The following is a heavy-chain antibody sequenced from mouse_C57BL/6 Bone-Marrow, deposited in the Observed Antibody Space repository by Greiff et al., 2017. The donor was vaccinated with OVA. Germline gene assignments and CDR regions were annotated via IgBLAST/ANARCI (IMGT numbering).Heavy chain of an antibody. D-gene: IGHD1-1*01. CDR2: ISYDGSN. CDR1: GYSITSGYY. V-gene: IGHV3-6*01. J-gene: IGHJ1*03. Sequence: EVKLQESGPGLVKPSQSLSLTCSVTGYSITSGYYWNWIRQFPGNKLEWMGYISYDGSNNYNPSLKNRISITRDTSKNQFFLKLNSVTTEDTATYYCARGVRYFYWYFDVWGTGTTVTVSS. CDR3: ARGVRYFYWYFDV.